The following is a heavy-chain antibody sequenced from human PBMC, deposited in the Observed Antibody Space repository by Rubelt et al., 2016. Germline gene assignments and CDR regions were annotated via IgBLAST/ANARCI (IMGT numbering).Heavy chain of an antibody. V-gene: IGHV4-61*05. CDR1: VGSISSNSYY. CDR3: ATGLHAQRSFDY. CDR2: IYYSGTT. Sequence: QLQLQESGPGLVKPSETLSLTCTVSVGSISSNSYYWSWIRQPPGKGLEWIGYIYYSGTTNYNPSLKSRVTISVDTSKNQFTLKLTFVTAAATAAYYCATGLHAQRSFDYWGQGTLVTVSS. D-gene: IGHD3-16*01. J-gene: IGHJ4*02.